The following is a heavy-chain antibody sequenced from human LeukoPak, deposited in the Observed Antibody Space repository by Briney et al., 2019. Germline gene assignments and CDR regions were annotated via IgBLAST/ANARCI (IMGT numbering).Heavy chain of an antibody. J-gene: IGHJ4*02. CDR3: ARDWNSYGKVFDY. D-gene: IGHD5-18*01. CDR2: IKEDGREI. CDR1: RFTLSSYW. V-gene: IGHV3-7*01. Sequence: GGSLKLSCTASRFTLSSYWMSWVRQAPGKGLEWVANIKEDGREIYYVDSVKGRFTISRDNAKNSLYLQMNSLRAEDTAIYYCARDWNSYGKVFDYWGQGTLVTVSS.